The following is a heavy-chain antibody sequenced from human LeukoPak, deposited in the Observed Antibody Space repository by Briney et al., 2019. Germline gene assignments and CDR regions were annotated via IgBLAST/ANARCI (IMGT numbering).Heavy chain of an antibody. J-gene: IGHJ1*01. D-gene: IGHD4-17*01. CDR1: GGSISSYH. CDR3: ARGTVTTEYFQP. Sequence: SETLSLTCTVSGGSISSYHWSWIRHPPGKGLERIGYIYYSGSTNYNPSLKSRVTMSVDTSKNQFSLKLSSVTAADTAVYYCARGTVTTEYFQPWGQGTLVTVSS. V-gene: IGHV4-59*01. CDR2: IYYSGST.